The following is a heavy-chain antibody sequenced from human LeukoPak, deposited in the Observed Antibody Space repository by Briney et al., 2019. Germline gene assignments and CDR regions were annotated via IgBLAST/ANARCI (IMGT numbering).Heavy chain of an antibody. Sequence: GGSLRLSCAASGFTFSSYAMSWVRQAPGKGLEWVANIKQDGSEKYYVASVKGRFTISRDNAKNSLYLQMNSLKAEDTAVYYCARGGSLWGQGTLVTVSS. J-gene: IGHJ4*02. V-gene: IGHV3-7*01. CDR2: IKQDGSEK. CDR1: GFTFSSYA. CDR3: ARGGSL. D-gene: IGHD3-10*01.